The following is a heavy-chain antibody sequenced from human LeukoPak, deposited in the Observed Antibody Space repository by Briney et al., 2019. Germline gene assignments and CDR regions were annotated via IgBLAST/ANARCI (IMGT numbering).Heavy chain of an antibody. Sequence: GGSLRLSCAASGFTFSSYWMSWVRQAPGKGLEWVANIKQDGSEKYYVDSVKGRFTISRDNSKNTLYLQMNSLRAEDTAVYYCASAGSVAVALEMGYWGQGTLVPVSS. V-gene: IGHV3-7*01. D-gene: IGHD6-19*01. CDR1: GFTFSSYW. CDR2: IKQDGSEK. CDR3: ASAGSVAVALEMGY. J-gene: IGHJ4*02.